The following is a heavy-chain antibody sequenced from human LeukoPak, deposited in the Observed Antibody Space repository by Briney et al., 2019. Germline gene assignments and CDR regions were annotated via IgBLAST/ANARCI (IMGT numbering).Heavy chain of an antibody. CDR2: INPNTGGT. CDR3: EREDFLYFYGSGNGQDY. V-gene: IGHV1-2*02. D-gene: IGHD3-10*01. CDR1: GYTFIGYY. J-gene: IGHJ4*02. Sequence: VASVRVSCKASGYTFIGYYMHWVRQAPGQGLEWMRWINPNTGGTNYAQKFEGRVTMTRDTSISTAYMELSSLRSDDTAVYYCEREDFLYFYGSGNGQDYWGQGTLVTVSS.